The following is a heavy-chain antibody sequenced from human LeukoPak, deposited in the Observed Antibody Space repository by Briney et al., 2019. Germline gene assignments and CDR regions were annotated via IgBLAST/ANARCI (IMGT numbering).Heavy chain of an antibody. CDR1: GGTFSSYA. CDR3: ARAPPSGYYSGYLYYFDY. V-gene: IGHV1-69*13. J-gene: IGHJ4*02. Sequence: ASVTVSCKASGGTFSSYAISWVRQAPGQGLEWMGGIIPIFGTANYAQKFQGRVTITADESTSTAYMELSSLRSEDTAVYYCARAPPSGYYSGYLYYFDYWGQGTLVTVSS. D-gene: IGHD3-22*01. CDR2: IIPIFGTA.